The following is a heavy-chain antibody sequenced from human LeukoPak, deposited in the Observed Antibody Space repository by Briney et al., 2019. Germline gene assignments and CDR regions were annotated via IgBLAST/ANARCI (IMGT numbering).Heavy chain of an antibody. Sequence: SETLSLTCAASGGSFSGYYWSWIRQPPGKGLEWIGEIKHSGSTNYNPSLKSRVTISVDTSKNQFSLKLSSVTAADTAVYYCARNLGYCSGGSCLFVPWGEGTLVTVSS. J-gene: IGHJ5*02. D-gene: IGHD2-15*01. CDR1: GGSFSGYY. CDR2: IKHSGST. CDR3: ARNLGYCSGGSCLFVP. V-gene: IGHV4-34*01.